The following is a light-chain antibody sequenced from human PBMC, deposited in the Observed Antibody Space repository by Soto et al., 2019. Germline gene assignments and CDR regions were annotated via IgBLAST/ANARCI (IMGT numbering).Light chain of an antibody. CDR3: LHDYNYPYT. CDR1: QSISSW. J-gene: IGKJ2*01. V-gene: IGKV1-5*01. CDR2: GAS. Sequence: DIQMTHSPSTLSASVGDIVTITCRASQSISSWLAWYQQKSGRAPKLLIFGASTLQSGVPSRFSGSGSGTDFTLTISSLQPEDFATYYCLHDYNYPYTFGQGTKVDIK.